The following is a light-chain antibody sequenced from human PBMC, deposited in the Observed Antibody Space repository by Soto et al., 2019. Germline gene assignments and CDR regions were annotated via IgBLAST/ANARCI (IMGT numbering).Light chain of an antibody. CDR1: SSDVGGYNY. V-gene: IGLV2-14*01. J-gene: IGLJ1*01. CDR2: EVS. Sequence: QSALTQPASVSGSPGQSITISCTGTSSDVGGYNYVSWYQQHPGKAPKLMIYEVSNRPSGVSNRFSGSKSDNTASLTISGLQAEDEADYYCSSYTSSSTPDVFGTGTKVTVL. CDR3: SSYTSSSTPDV.